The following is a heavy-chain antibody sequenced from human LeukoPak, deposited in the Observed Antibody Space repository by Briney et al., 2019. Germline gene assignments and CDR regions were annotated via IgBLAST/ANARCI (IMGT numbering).Heavy chain of an antibody. CDR1: GFTFSNYA. CDR2: INNSGGRT. J-gene: IGHJ4*02. Sequence: PGGSLRLSCAASGFTFSNYAMNWVRQAPGKGLEWVSTINNSGGRTYYADSVKGRFTISRDNSKNTLFLQMNSLRAEDTAVYYCAKAPASYYFDYWGQGALVTVSS. CDR3: AKAPASYYFDY. V-gene: IGHV3-23*01.